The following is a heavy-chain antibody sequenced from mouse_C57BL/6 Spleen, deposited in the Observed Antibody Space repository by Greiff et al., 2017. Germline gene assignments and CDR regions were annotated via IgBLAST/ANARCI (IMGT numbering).Heavy chain of an antibody. V-gene: IGHV1-26*01. J-gene: IGHJ2*01. D-gene: IGHD6-5*01. CDR3: ASKGRSLSFFDY. CDR2: INPNNGGT. Sequence: EVQLQQSGPELVKPGASVKISCKASGYTFTNYDINWVKQSPGKGLEWIGDINPNNGGTSYNQKFKGKATLTVDKSSSTDYMELRSLTSEDSAVYYCASKGRSLSFFDYWGQGTTLTVSS. CDR1: GYTFTNYD.